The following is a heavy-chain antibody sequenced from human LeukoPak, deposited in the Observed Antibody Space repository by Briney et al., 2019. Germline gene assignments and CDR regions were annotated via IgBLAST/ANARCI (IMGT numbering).Heavy chain of an antibody. CDR2: IYHSGST. CDR1: GGSISSGGYS. CDR3: ARGPIVVVPAALQYYHYGMDV. V-gene: IGHV4-30-2*01. Sequence: PSQTLSLTCAVSGGSISSGGYSWSWIRQPPGKGLEWIGYIYHSGSTYYNPSLKSRVTISVDRSKNQFSLKLSSVTAADTAVYYCARGPIVVVPAALQYYHYGMDVWGQGTTVTVSS. D-gene: IGHD2-2*01. J-gene: IGHJ6*02.